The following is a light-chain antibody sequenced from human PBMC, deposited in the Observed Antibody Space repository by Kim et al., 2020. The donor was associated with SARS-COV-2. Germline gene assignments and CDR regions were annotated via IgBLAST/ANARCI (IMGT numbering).Light chain of an antibody. Sequence: ASVGDRVTITCRASENIGSWLAWYQQKPGKAPSLLIYSTSALHSGVPSRFSGNGSGTDFTLTVSSLQPEDSAVYYCQQLNGFPLTFGGGTKVDIK. CDR3: QQLNGFPLT. CDR1: ENIGSW. J-gene: IGKJ4*01. CDR2: STS. V-gene: IGKV1-12*01.